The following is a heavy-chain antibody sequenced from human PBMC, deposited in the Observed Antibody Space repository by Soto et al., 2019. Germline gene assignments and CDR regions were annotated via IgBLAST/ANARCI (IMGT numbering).Heavy chain of an antibody. D-gene: IGHD3-16*01. Sequence: EVQLVESGGGLVQPGGSLRLSCAASGFTVSSNYMSWVRQAPGKGLEWVSVIYSGGSTYYADSVKGRFTISRHNSKNTRYLQMNSVRAEDTAVYYCARGGTYDYIWGSYVYWGQGTLVTVSS. CDR1: GFTVSSNY. CDR3: ARGGTYDYIWGSYVY. CDR2: IYSGGST. J-gene: IGHJ4*02. V-gene: IGHV3-53*04.